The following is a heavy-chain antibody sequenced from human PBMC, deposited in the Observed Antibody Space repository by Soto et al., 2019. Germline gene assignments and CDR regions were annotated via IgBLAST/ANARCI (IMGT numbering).Heavy chain of an antibody. J-gene: IGHJ4*02. CDR3: AHSHWTGTKAYFDY. V-gene: IGHV2-5*02. D-gene: IGHD1-1*01. CDR1: GFSLSTSGVG. Sequence: QITLEESGPTRVKPTQTLALTCTFSGFSLSTSGVGVGWVRQPPGKALEWLALIYWDDDKRYSPSLQSRLTITKDTSKNQVVLIMINMDPVYTATYYFAHSHWTGTKAYFDYWGQGNLVT. CDR2: IYWDDDK.